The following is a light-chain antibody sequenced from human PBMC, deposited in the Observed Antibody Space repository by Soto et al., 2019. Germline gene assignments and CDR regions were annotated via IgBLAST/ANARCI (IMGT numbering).Light chain of an antibody. CDR3: QQYIRWPLT. J-gene: IGKJ4*01. CDR1: QDVSSK. CDR2: DAS. V-gene: IGKV3D-15*01. Sequence: EMVVTQSPATLSVSPGERVTLSCRTSQDVSSKLAWYQQKPGQPPSLLIYDASTRATGTPARFSGSGSGTEFTLAVSSLQSEDYELYFCQQYIRWPLTLGGGTKVDIK.